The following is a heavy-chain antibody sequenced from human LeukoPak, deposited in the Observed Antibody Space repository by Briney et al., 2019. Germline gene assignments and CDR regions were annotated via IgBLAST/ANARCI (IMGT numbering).Heavy chain of an antibody. V-gene: IGHV3-21*01. CDR2: ISSSSSYI. D-gene: IGHD3-10*01. Sequence: GGSLRLSCAASGFTFSSYSMNWVRKAPGKGLEWVSSISSSSSYIYYADSVKGRFTISRDNAKNSLYLQMNSLRAEDTAVYYCARDVFGESYFDYWGQGTLVTVSS. CDR1: GFTFSSYS. CDR3: ARDVFGESYFDY. J-gene: IGHJ4*02.